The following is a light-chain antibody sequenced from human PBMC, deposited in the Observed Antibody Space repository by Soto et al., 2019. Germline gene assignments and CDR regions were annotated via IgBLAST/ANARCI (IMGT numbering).Light chain of an antibody. J-gene: IGKJ1*01. CDR3: QQSNNWPKT. CDR1: QSVNSN. Sequence: EIVMTQSPATLSVSPGETATLSCRASQSVNSNLAWYQQKPGQAHRLLISDASTRAAGLPARFSGSGSGTEVTLTISSLQSEDFAVYFCQQSNNWPKTFGQGTKVEIK. CDR2: DAS. V-gene: IGKV3-15*01.